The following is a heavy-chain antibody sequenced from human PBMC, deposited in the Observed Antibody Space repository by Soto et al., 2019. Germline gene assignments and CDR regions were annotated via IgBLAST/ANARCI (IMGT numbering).Heavy chain of an antibody. Sequence: ASVKVSCKVSGYTLTELSMHWVRQAPGKGLEWMGGFDPEDGETIYAQKFQGRVTMTEDTSTDTAYMELSSLRSEDTAVYYCATARRYYYGSGSYYNSHGMDVWGQGTTVTVSS. CDR2: FDPEDGET. V-gene: IGHV1-24*01. CDR1: GYTLTELS. CDR3: ATARRYYYGSGSYYNSHGMDV. J-gene: IGHJ6*02. D-gene: IGHD3-10*01.